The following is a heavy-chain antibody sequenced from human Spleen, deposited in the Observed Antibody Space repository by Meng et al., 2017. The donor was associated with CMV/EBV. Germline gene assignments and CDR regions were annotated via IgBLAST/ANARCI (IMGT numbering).Heavy chain of an antibody. V-gene: IGHV3-23*01. D-gene: IGHD2-15*01. Sequence: AMSWVRQAPGKGLEWVSVTGGSGLTSRYADSVKGRFTISRDNSKNTLYLEMNSLKVEDTGVYYCAKSPRYCYGGDCYGTDLLLDYWGQGTLVTVSS. CDR3: AKSPRYCYGGDCYGTDLLLDY. CDR1: A. CDR2: TGGSGLTS. J-gene: IGHJ4*02.